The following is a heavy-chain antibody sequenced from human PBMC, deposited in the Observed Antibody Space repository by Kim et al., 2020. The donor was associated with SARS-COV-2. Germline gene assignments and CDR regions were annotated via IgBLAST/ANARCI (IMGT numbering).Heavy chain of an antibody. CDR3: ERGVVSSRFLEWLSPTYYYMDV. V-gene: IGHV1-8*01. CDR2: MNPNSGNT. J-gene: IGHJ6*03. D-gene: IGHD3-3*01. Sequence: ASVKVSCKASGYTFTSYDINWVRQATGQGLEWMGWMNPNSGNTGYAQKFQGRVTMTRNTSISTAYMELSSLRSEDTAVYYCERGVVSSRFLEWLSPTYYYMDVWGKGTTVTVSS. CDR1: GYTFTSYD.